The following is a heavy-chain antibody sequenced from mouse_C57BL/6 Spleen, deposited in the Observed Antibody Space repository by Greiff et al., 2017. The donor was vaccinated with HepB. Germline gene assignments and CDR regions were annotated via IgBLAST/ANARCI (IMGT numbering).Heavy chain of an antibody. D-gene: IGHD2-3*01. J-gene: IGHJ4*01. Sequence: EVKLVDSGGGLVQSGRSLRLSCATSGFTFSDFYMEWVRQAPGKGLEWIAASRNKANDYTTEYSASVKGRFIVSRDTSQSILYLQMNALRAEDTAIYYCARDDDGYYGYAMDYWGQGTSVTVSS. V-gene: IGHV7-1*01. CDR1: GFTFSDFY. CDR3: ARDDDGYYGYAMDY. CDR2: SRNKANDYTT.